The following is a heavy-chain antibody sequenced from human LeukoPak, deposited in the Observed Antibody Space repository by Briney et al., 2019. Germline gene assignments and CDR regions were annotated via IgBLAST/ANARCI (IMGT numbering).Heavy chain of an antibody. CDR3: ARSTVVTPFDP. D-gene: IGHD4-23*01. CDR1: GFTFSNYA. J-gene: IGHJ5*02. V-gene: IGHV3-30-3*01. Sequence: GGSLRLSCAASGFTFSNYAMYWVRQAPGKGLEWVAVISYDGSNRYYADSVKGRFTISRDNSKNTLYLQMNSLRVEDTAVYYCARSTVVTPFDPWGQGTLVTVSS. CDR2: ISYDGSNR.